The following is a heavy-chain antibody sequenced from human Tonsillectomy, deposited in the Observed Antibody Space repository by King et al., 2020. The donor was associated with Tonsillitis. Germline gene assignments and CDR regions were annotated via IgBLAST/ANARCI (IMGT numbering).Heavy chain of an antibody. J-gene: IGHJ4*02. CDR3: AKDRGFIPFTVSYYFDY. CDR1: GFTFNDYA. D-gene: IGHD3-16*01. V-gene: IGHV3-30*18. Sequence: AQLVQSGGGVVQPGRSLRLSCAASGFTFNDYAMHWVRQAPGKGLEWVAVISYDGSNKYYADSAKGRFTISRDQSNNTLYLQMNSLRAEDTAVYYCAKDRGFIPFTVSYYFDYWGQGSLVTVSS. CDR2: ISYDGSNK.